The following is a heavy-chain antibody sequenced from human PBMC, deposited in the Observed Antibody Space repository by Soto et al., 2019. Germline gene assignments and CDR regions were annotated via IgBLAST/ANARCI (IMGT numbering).Heavy chain of an antibody. Sequence: GGSLRLSFAASGFTFSSYAMSWVRQAPGKGLEWVSAISGSGNSTYYADSVKGRFTISRDNSKNTLYLQMNSLRAEDTAVYYCAKDTRIITMVRGVTFDYWGQGTLVTVSS. J-gene: IGHJ4*02. CDR1: GFTFSSYA. D-gene: IGHD3-10*01. CDR2: ISGSGNST. V-gene: IGHV3-23*01. CDR3: AKDTRIITMVRGVTFDY.